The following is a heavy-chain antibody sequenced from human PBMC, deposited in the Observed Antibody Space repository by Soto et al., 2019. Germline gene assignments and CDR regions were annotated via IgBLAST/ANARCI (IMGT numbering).Heavy chain of an antibody. CDR3: ALGGYCSGGSCYSANWFDP. D-gene: IGHD2-15*01. J-gene: IGHJ5*02. CDR2: MNPNSGNT. Sequence: ASVKVSWKASGYTFTSYDINWVRQATGQGLEWMGWMNPNSGNTGYAQKFQGRVTMTRNTSISTAYMELSSLRSEDTAVYYCALGGYCSGGSCYSANWFDPWGQGPLVTVSS. CDR1: GYTFTSYD. V-gene: IGHV1-8*01.